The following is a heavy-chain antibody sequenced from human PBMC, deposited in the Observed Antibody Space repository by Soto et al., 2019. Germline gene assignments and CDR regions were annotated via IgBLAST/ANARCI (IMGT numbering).Heavy chain of an antibody. J-gene: IGHJ3*02. CDR3: AREHNYYDSSGILDI. CDR1: GYTFTSYA. Sequence: ASLKVSCKASGYTFTSYAMHWVRQAPGQRLEWMGWINAGNGNTNYSQKFQGRVTMTRDTSASTVYMELSSLRSEDTAVYYCAREHNYYDSSGILDIWGQGTMVTVSS. CDR2: INAGNGNT. V-gene: IGHV1-3*01. D-gene: IGHD3-22*01.